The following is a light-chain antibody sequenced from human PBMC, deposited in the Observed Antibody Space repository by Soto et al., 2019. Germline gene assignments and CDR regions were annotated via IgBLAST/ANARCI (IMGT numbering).Light chain of an antibody. CDR2: EVS. J-gene: IGLJ2*01. Sequence: QSALTQPASVSGSPGQSIPISCTGSSSDFGGYNYVSWYQQHPGKAPKLMIYEVSNRPSGISNRFSGSKSGNTASLTLSRLQAEDEADYYCCSYTSSSTLVFGAGTKLTVL. V-gene: IGLV2-14*01. CDR3: CSYTSSSTLV. CDR1: SSDFGGYNY.